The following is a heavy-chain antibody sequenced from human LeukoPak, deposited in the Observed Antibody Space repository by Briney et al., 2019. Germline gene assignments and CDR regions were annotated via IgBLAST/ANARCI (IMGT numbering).Heavy chain of an antibody. CDR1: GFTFSSYW. CDR2: IKQDGSEK. V-gene: IGHV3-7*01. J-gene: IGHJ4*02. Sequence: PGGSLRLSCAVSGFTFSSYWMSWVRQAPGKGLEWVANIKQDGSEKYYVDSVKGRFTISRDNAKNSLYLQMNSLRAEDTAVYYCAREYDFWSGYLPGFDYWGQGTLVTVSS. D-gene: IGHD3-3*01. CDR3: AREYDFWSGYLPGFDY.